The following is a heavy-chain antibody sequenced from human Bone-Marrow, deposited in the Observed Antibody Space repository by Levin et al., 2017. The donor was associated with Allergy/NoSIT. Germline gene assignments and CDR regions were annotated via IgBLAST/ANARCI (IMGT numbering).Heavy chain of an antibody. CDR3: ATNGRAYCGGDCRRGEFQY. CDR2: VSYDGSDE. CDR1: GFTFSSFG. J-gene: IGHJ1*01. V-gene: IGHV3-30*03. Sequence: AGESLKISCAASGFTFSSFGMHWVRQAPGKGLEWVAVVSYDGSDEYYADSVKGRFTIFRDNSKNTLYLQMNSLRAEDTAVYYCATNGRAYCGGDCRRGEFQYWGQGTLVIVSS. D-gene: IGHD2-21*02.